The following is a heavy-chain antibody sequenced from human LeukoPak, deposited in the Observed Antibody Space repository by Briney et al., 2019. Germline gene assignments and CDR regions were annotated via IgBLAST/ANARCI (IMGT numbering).Heavy chain of an antibody. CDR1: GDSISSYY. CDR3: ARLSSALYSWFDP. V-gene: IGHV4-59*01. CDR2: IYYSGST. D-gene: IGHD3-22*01. Sequence: SETLSLTCTVSGDSISSYYWSWIRQPPGKGLEWIGYIYYSGSTNYNPSLESRVTISVGTSKNQFSLKLSSVTAADTAVYYCARLSSALYSWFDPWGQGTLVTVSS. J-gene: IGHJ5*02.